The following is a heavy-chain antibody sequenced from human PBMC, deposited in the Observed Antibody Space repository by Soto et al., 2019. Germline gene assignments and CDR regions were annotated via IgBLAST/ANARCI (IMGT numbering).Heavy chain of an antibody. V-gene: IGHV1-8*01. D-gene: IGHD3-10*01. CDR2: MSPSSGNT. J-gene: IGHJ6*02. CDR3: ARVGGQLFGDHGMDV. CDR1: GYTFTTYE. Sequence: LVQSGAEVKKPGASVKVSCKASGYTFTTYEINWVRQVPGQGLEWMGWMSPSSGNTGYVDQFRGRVTMTINTSMTTAYMELSSLRSEDTAVYYCARVGGQLFGDHGMDVWGQGTTVTVSS.